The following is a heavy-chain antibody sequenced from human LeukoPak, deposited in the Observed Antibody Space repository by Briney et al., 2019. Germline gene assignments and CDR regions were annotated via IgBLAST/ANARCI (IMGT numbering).Heavy chain of an antibody. CDR1: GGSISSYY. Sequence: SETLSLTCTVSGGSISSYYWSWIRQPAGKGLEWIGRIYTSGSTNYNPSLKSRVTMSVDTSKNQFSLKLSSVTAADTAVYYCAGFSGHPWYYYYYMDVWGKGTTVTVSS. D-gene: IGHD3-10*01. V-gene: IGHV4-4*07. CDR2: IYTSGST. J-gene: IGHJ6*03. CDR3: AGFSGHPWYYYYYMDV.